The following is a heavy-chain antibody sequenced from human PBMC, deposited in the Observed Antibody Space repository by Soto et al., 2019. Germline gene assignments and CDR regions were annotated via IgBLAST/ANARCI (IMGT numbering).Heavy chain of an antibody. J-gene: IGHJ4*02. CDR2: IYSSGST. Sequence: PSETLSLTCTVSGGSISSYYWTWIRQPPGKGQEWIGYIYSSGSTNYNPSLKSRVTISIDTSKNEVSLKVTSVAAADTAIYYCARFSGWYSAFDYWGQGTPVTVSS. CDR1: GGSISSYY. CDR3: ARFSGWYSAFDY. V-gene: IGHV4-59*01. D-gene: IGHD6-19*01.